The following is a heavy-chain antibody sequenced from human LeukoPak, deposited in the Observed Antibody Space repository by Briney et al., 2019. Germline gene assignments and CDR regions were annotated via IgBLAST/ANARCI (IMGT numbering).Heavy chain of an antibody. Sequence: GGSLRLSCAASGFTFSSYAMSWVGQAPGKGREWVSTLSGTGGNTFYADSVKGRFTISRDNSKSTLYLQMSSLRAEDTAVYYCARDGTTTLYYMDVWGKGTTVTVYS. D-gene: IGHD1-26*01. J-gene: IGHJ6*03. V-gene: IGHV3-23*01. CDR1: GFTFSSYA. CDR2: LSGTGGNT. CDR3: ARDGTTTLYYMDV.